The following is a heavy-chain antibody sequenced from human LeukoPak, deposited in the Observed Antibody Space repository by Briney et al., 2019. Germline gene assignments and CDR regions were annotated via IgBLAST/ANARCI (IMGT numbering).Heavy chain of an antibody. J-gene: IGHJ4*02. V-gene: IGHV4-39*01. Sequence: SETLSLTCTVSGGSISSSSYYWGWIRQPPGKGLEWIGSIYYSGSTYYNPSLKSRVTISVDTSKNQFSLKLSSVTAADTALYYCARIDTVVLPSTMFDYWGQGTLVTVSS. D-gene: IGHD2-2*01. CDR2: IYYSGST. CDR1: GGSISSSSYY. CDR3: ARIDTVVLPSTMFDY.